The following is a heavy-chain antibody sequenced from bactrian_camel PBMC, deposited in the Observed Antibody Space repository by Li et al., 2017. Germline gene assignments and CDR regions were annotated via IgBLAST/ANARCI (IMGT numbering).Heavy chain of an antibody. Sequence: VQLVESGGGLVQPGGSLRLSCAASGFTFSTYIMSWVRQAPGKGLEWVSTINLDGGNTFYADSVKGRFTISRDNAKNTVYLQMNSLKSVDSALYYCAAGQVKYIHWGQGTQVTVS. CDR3: AAGQVKYIH. CDR2: INLDGGNT. J-gene: IGHJ4*01. V-gene: IGHV3S40*01. CDR1: GFTFSTYI. D-gene: IGHD1*01.